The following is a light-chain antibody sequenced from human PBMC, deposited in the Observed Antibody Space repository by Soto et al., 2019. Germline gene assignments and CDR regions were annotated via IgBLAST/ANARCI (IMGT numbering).Light chain of an antibody. V-gene: IGKV3-20*01. Sequence: EIVLTQSPGTLSLSPVERATLSCRASQSVSGNLLAWYQEKPGQAPRLLIFGASSRATGIPDRFSGSGSGTDFTLTIGRLEPEDFAVYYCRQYGRSLGFAFGGGTKVEIK. CDR1: QSVSGNL. J-gene: IGKJ4*01. CDR3: RQYGRSLGFA. CDR2: GAS.